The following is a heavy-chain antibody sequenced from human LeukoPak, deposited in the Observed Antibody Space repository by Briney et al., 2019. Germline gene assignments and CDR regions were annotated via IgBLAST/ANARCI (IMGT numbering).Heavy chain of an antibody. CDR1: GFTFSSYE. J-gene: IGHJ2*01. CDR2: ISSSGSTI. V-gene: IGHV3-48*03. CDR3: AKANNYYDSSGYYWDWYFDL. D-gene: IGHD3-22*01. Sequence: PGGSLRLSCAASGFTFSSYEMNWVRQAPGKGLEWVSYISSSGSTIYYADSVKGRFTISRDNAKNSLYLQMSSLRAEDTALYYCAKANNYYDSSGYYWDWYFDLWGRGTLVTVSS.